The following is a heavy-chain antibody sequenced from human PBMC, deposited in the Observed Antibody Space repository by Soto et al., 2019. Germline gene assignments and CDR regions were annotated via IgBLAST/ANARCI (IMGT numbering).Heavy chain of an antibody. CDR1: GFTFSSYA. J-gene: IGHJ4*02. Sequence: EVQLLESGGGLVQPGGSLRLSCAASGFTFSSYAMRWVRQAPVKGLEWVSAISGSGGSTYYADSVKGRFTISRDNSKNTLYLQMNSRRAEDTAVYYCARRGSGSYYDYWGQGTLVTGSS. CDR2: ISGSGGST. CDR3: ARRGSGSYYDY. D-gene: IGHD1-26*01. V-gene: IGHV3-23*01.